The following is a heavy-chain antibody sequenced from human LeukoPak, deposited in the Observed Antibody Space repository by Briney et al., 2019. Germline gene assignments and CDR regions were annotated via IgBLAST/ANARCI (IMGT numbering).Heavy chain of an antibody. V-gene: IGHV3-23*01. J-gene: IGHJ4*02. CDR3: AKLSGRVEYDSSSYIFIDY. CDR1: GFTFSSYA. Sequence: GGSLRLSCAASGFTFSSYAMSWVRQAPGKGLEWVSAISGSGGSTYYADSVKGRFTISRDNSKNTLYLQMNSLRAEDTAVYYCAKLSGRVEYDSSSYIFIDYWGQGPLVTVSS. CDR2: ISGSGGST. D-gene: IGHD3-22*01.